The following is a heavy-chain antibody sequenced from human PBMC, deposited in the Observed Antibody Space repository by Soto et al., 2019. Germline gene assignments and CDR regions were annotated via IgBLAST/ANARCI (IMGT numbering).Heavy chain of an antibody. CDR2: ISSSSSSM. CDR3: ARDGWGVAGTSRAFDL. CDR1: GFTFSMFN. J-gene: IGHJ3*01. D-gene: IGHD6-19*01. Sequence: EVQLVESGGGLVQPGGSLRLSCAASGFTFSMFNMNWVRQAPGKGLEWVSYISSSSSSMYYLDSVKGRFTISRDNAKNSLYLQMNSLRDEDTALYYCARDGWGVAGTSRAFDLWGQGTMVTVSS. V-gene: IGHV3-48*02.